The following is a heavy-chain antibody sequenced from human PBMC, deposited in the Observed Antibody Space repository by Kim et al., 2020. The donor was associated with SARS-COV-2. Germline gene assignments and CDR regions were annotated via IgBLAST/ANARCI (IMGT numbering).Heavy chain of an antibody. D-gene: IGHD3-10*01. Sequence: SVKVSCKASGGTFSSYAISWVRQAPGQGLEWMGGISPIFGTANYAQKFQGRVTITADESTSTAYMELSSLRSEDTAVYYCARGPHNYYGSGNLLYYYGMDVWGQGTTVTVSS. CDR2: ISPIFGTA. J-gene: IGHJ6*02. CDR3: ARGPHNYYGSGNLLYYYGMDV. CDR1: GGTFSSYA. V-gene: IGHV1-69*13.